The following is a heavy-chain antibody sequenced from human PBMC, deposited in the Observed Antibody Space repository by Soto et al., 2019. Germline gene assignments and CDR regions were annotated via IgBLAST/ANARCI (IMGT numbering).Heavy chain of an antibody. J-gene: IGHJ4*02. Sequence: SETLSLTCTVSGGSISSGDYYWSWIRQPPGKGLEWIGYIYYSGSTYYNPSLKSRVTISVDTSKNQFSLKLSSVTAADTAVYYCARAPTTVVTEGYYFDYWGQGTLVTVS. CDR2: IYYSGST. D-gene: IGHD4-17*01. V-gene: IGHV4-30-4*01. CDR3: ARAPTTVVTEGYYFDY. CDR1: GGSISSGDYY.